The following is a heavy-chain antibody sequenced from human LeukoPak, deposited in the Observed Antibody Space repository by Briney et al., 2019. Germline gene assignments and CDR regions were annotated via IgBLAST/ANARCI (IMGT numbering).Heavy chain of an antibody. CDR3: AKSDGSGSYFDY. Sequence: SETLSLTCTVSGGSIRNYYWSWIRQPPGKGLEWIGYVYHTGNTKYNPSLESRATITIDTSKNQFSLKLSSVTAADSAVYYCAKSDGSGSYFDYWGQGTLVTVS. D-gene: IGHD3-10*01. V-gene: IGHV4-59*03. J-gene: IGHJ4*02. CDR1: GGSIRNYY. CDR2: VYHTGNT.